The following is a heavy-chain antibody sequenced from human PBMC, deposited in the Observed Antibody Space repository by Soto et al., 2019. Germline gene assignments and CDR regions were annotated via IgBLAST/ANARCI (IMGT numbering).Heavy chain of an antibody. CDR1: GYSFTSYW. CDR2: IDPSDSYT. V-gene: IGHV5-10-1*01. J-gene: IGHJ6*02. Sequence: GESLKISCQGSGYSFTSYWISWVRQMPGKGLEWMGRIDPSDSYTNYSPSFQGHVTISADKSISTAYLQWSSLKASDTAMYYCARLPGTSFGVVPYGMDVWGQGTTVTVSS. D-gene: IGHD3-3*01. CDR3: ARLPGTSFGVVPYGMDV.